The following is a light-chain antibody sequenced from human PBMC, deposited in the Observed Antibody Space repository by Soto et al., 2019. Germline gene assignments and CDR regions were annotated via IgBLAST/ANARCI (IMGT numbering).Light chain of an antibody. Sequence: QSVLTQPPSASGSPGQSVTISCTGTSSDVGGYNYVSWYQQHPGKAPKLMIYEVSKRPSGVPDRFSGSKSGNTASLTVSGLQAEDEAGYYCSSYAGSSNVIFGGGTKVTVL. CDR1: SSDVGGYNY. CDR3: SSYAGSSNVI. CDR2: EVS. V-gene: IGLV2-8*01. J-gene: IGLJ2*01.